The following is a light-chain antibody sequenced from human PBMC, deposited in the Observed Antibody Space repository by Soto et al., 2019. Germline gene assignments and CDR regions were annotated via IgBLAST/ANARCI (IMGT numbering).Light chain of an antibody. CDR1: QGISSW. Sequence: DIQMTQSPSSVSASVGDRVTVTCRASQGISSWLGWYQQKPGKAPKLLIYAASSLQSGVPSRFSGSGSGTDFTLTISSLQPEDFATYYCQQANSFLPITFGQGTRLEIK. J-gene: IGKJ5*01. CDR3: QQANSFLPIT. V-gene: IGKV1-12*01. CDR2: AAS.